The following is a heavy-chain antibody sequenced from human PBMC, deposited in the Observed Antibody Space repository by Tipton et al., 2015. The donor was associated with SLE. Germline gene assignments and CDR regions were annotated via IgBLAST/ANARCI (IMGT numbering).Heavy chain of an antibody. D-gene: IGHD6-13*01. CDR1: GYSISSGYY. CDR3: AASAGGNFDY. V-gene: IGHV4-38-2*01. J-gene: IGHJ4*02. CDR2: IYHSGST. Sequence: TLSLTCAVSGYSISSGYYWGWIRQPPGKGPEWIATIYHSGSTYYNPSLKSRLTISVDTSKNQFSLKLSSVTAADTAVYYCAASAGGNFDYWGQGTLVTVSS.